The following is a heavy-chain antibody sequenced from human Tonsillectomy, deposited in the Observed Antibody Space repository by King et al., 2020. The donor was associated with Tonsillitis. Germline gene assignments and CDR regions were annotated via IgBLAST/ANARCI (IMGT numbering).Heavy chain of an antibody. CDR2: IKSKTDGGTT. CDR3: TTDLNPGEYCSGVSCYLLNY. V-gene: IGHV3-15*01. Sequence: VQLVESGGGLVKPGGSLRLSCAASGFTFSNAWMSWVRQAPGKGLEWVGRIKSKTDGGTTDYAAPVKGRFTISRDDSKNTLYLQMNSLKTEDTAVYYCTTDLNPGEYCSGVSCYLLNYWAQGPRVTVPP. CDR1: GFTFSNAW. J-gene: IGHJ4*02. D-gene: IGHD2-15*01.